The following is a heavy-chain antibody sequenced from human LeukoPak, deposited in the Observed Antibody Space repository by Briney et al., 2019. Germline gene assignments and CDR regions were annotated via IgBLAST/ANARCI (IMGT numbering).Heavy chain of an antibody. J-gene: IGHJ5*02. D-gene: IGHD6-19*01. CDR3: ARVVAGTGWFDP. Sequence: ASVKVSCKASGPTFSVYYIHWVRQAPGQGLEWMGRVSPNSGATNYAQKFQGRVTMTRDTSNSTAYMELSSLTSDDSAVYYCARVVAGTGWFDPCGQGTLVTVSS. V-gene: IGHV1-2*06. CDR2: VSPNSGAT. CDR1: GPTFSVYY.